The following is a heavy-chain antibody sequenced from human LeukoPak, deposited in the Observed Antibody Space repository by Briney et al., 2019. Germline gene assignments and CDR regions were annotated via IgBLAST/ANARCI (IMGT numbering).Heavy chain of an antibody. J-gene: IGHJ6*03. CDR1: GFTFSSDG. V-gene: IGHV3-23*01. CDR3: AKYSSGWYVYYYMDV. Sequence: PGGSLRLSCAASGFTFSSDGMSWVRQAPGKGLEWVSAISATGGSAYNADSVKVRFTISRDNSKNTLYLEMNSLRAEDTAVYYCAKYSSGWYVYYYMDVWGKGTTVTVSS. CDR2: ISATGGSA. D-gene: IGHD6-19*01.